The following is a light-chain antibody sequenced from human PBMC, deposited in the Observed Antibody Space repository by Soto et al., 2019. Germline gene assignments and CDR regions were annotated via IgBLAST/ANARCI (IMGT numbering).Light chain of an antibody. CDR1: QSVSSY. CDR3: QQRSNWYT. Sequence: EIVLTQSPATLSFSPGERATLSCRASQSVSSYLAWYQQKPGQAPRLLIYDASSRATGIPARFSGSGSGTDFTLTISSLEPEDFAVYYCQQRSNWYTFGQGTRLEIK. J-gene: IGKJ5*01. CDR2: DAS. V-gene: IGKV3-11*01.